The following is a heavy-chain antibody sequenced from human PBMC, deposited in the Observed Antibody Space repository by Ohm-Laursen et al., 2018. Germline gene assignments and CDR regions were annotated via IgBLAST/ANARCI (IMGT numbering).Heavy chain of an antibody. CDR1: GFTFSSYG. CDR3: AKDHIVGATMYYFDY. CDR2: ISYDGSNK. Sequence: SLRLSCTASGFTFSSYGMHWVRQAPGKGLEWVAVISYDGSNKYYADPVKGRFTISRDNSKNTLYLQMNSLRAEDTAVYYCAKDHIVGATMYYFDYWGQGTLVTVSS. J-gene: IGHJ4*02. D-gene: IGHD1-26*01. V-gene: IGHV3-30*18.